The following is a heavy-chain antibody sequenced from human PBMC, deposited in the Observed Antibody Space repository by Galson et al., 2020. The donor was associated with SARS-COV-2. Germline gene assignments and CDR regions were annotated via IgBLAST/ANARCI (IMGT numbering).Heavy chain of an antibody. CDR3: AREVAAAGTYFDY. J-gene: IGHJ4*02. D-gene: IGHD6-13*01. Sequence: GGSLRLSCAASGFTFSSYWMHWVRQAPGKGLVWVSRINSDGRSTSYADSVKGRFTISRDNAKNTLYLQMNSLRAEDTAVYYCAREVAAAGTYFDYWGQGTLVTVSS. V-gene: IGHV3-74*01. CDR2: INSDGRST. CDR1: GFTFSSYW.